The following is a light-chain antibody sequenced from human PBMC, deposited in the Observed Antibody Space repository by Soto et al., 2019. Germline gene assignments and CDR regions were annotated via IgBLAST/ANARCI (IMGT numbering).Light chain of an antibody. CDR1: SSDVGGYNY. Sequence: QSALTQPRSVSGSPGQSVTISCTGTSSDVGGYNYVSWYQQHPGKAPKLMIYDVSKRPSGVPDRFSGSKSGKTASLTISGLQAEDEADYYCCSYAGSYTLFGGGTKLTVL. J-gene: IGLJ2*01. V-gene: IGLV2-11*01. CDR2: DVS. CDR3: CSYAGSYTL.